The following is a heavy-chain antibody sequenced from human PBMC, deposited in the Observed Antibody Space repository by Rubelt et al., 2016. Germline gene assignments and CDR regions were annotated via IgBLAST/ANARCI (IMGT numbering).Heavy chain of an antibody. D-gene: IGHD6-13*01. CDR1: GGSVSSGSYY. CDR2: IYYSGST. V-gene: IGHV4-61*01. J-gene: IGHJ4*02. CDR3: ARVSSSWQYYFDY. Sequence: QLQLQESDPGLVKPSETLSLTCTVSGGSVSSGSYYWSWIRQPPGKGLEWIGYIYYSGSTNYNPSLKGRVTISVDTSKNQFSLKLSSVTAADTAVYYCARVSSSWQYYFDYWGQGTLVTVSS.